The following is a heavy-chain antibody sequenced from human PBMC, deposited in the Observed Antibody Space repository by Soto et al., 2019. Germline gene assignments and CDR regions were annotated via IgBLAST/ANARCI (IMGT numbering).Heavy chain of an antibody. V-gene: IGHV1-2*02. CDR2: INPNSGGT. J-gene: IGHJ6*02. CDR3: AREGWVVVAAKKLTYYYYGMDV. Sequence: ASVKVSCKASGYTFTGYYMHWVRQAPGQGLEWMGWINPNSGGTNYAQKFQGRVTMTRDTSISTAYMELSRLRSDDTAVYYCAREGWVVVAAKKLTYYYYGMDVWGQGTTVTVSS. CDR1: GYTFTGYY. D-gene: IGHD2-15*01.